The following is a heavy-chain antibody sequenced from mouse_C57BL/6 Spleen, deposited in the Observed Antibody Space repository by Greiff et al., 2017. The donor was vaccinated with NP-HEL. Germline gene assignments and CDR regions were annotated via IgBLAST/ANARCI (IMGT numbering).Heavy chain of an antibody. CDR1: GYTFTSYW. V-gene: IGHV1-72*01. Sequence: VQLQQSGAELVKPGASVKLSCKASGYTFTSYWMEWVKQRPGRGLEWIGRIVPGSGGTNYNEKFKSKATLTAETTSSTAYMQLSSLTSEDSAVYYCARGSNGSDVAAFAYWGQGTLVTVS. J-gene: IGHJ3*01. D-gene: IGHD2-2*01. CDR3: ARGSNGSDVAAFAY. CDR2: IVPGSGGT.